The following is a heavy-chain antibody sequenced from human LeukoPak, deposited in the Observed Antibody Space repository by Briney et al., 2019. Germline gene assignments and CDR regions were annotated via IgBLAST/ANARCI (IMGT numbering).Heavy chain of an antibody. V-gene: IGHV3-23*01. D-gene: IGHD4-23*01. CDR1: GFTFSSYA. J-gene: IGHJ4*02. CDR3: AKDRRTTVVTPMYYY. CDR2: ISGSGGST. Sequence: GGSLRLSCAASGFTFSSYAMSWVRQAPGKGLEWVSAISGSGGSTYYADSVKGRFTVSRDNSKNTLYVQMNSLRAEDTAVYYCAKDRRTTVVTPMYYYWGQGTLVTVSS.